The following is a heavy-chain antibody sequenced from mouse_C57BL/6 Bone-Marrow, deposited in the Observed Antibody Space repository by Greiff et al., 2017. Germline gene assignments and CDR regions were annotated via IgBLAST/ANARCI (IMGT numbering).Heavy chain of an antibody. CDR1: GYTFTSYW. CDR2: IYPGSGST. J-gene: IGHJ3*01. V-gene: IGHV1-55*01. CDR3: ARERRDYDGPWFAY. D-gene: IGHD2-4*01. Sequence: QVQLQQPGAELVKPGASVKMSCKASGYTFTSYWITWVKQRPGQGLEWIGDIYPGSGSTNYNEKFKSKATLTVDTSSSTAYMQLSSLTSEDSAVYYCARERRDYDGPWFAYWGQGTLVTVSA.